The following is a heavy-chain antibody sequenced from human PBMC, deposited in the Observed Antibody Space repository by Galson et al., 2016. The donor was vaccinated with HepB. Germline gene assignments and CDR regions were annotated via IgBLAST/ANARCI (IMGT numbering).Heavy chain of an antibody. CDR2: IYYSGST. CDR1: GGSISSSDYS. V-gene: IGHV4-30-4*01. D-gene: IGHD5-24*01. J-gene: IGHJ4*02. Sequence: TLSLTCTVSGGSISSSDYSWSWIRQPPGKGLEWLGYIYYSGSTYYNPSLKSRVTVSVGTSKNQFTLKLNSVTAADTAVYYCARNWGDGFIDYWGQGTLVTVSS. CDR3: ARNWGDGFIDY.